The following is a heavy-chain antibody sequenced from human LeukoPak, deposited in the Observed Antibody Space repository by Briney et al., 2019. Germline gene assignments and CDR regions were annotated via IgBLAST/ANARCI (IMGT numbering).Heavy chain of an antibody. CDR1: GFTFSSYT. J-gene: IGHJ6*03. Sequence: GGSLRLSCAASGFTFSSYTMVWVRQAPGKGLEYVAAIISNGGRTHYTDAVKGRFTISRDNSENTVFLQMGSLRADDMAVYYCARVKVGATISDFYYYYRDVWGKGTTVTVSS. CDR2: IISNGGRT. D-gene: IGHD1-26*01. CDR3: ARVKVGATISDFYYYYRDV. V-gene: IGHV3-64*02.